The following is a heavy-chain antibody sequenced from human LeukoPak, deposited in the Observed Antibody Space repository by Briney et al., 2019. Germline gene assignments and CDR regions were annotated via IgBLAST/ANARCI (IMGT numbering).Heavy chain of an antibody. Sequence: SETLSLTCTVSGASISSYYWSWIRQPPGKGLEWIGYIYYSGTTNYNPSLKSRVTISVDTSKNQFSLKLSSVTAADTAVYYCASGAVTTHDYWVQGTLVTVSS. CDR2: IYYSGTT. D-gene: IGHD4-11*01. J-gene: IGHJ4*02. CDR1: GASISSYY. CDR3: ASGAVTTHDY. V-gene: IGHV4-59*08.